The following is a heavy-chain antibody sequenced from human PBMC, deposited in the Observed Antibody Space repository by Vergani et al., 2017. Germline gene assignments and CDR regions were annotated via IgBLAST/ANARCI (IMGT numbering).Heavy chain of an antibody. CDR1: SHTFQTYG. CDR2: IRPYTGHT. V-gene: IGHV1-18*01. CDR3: ARVAPSNSEVTPTAFDV. Sequence: QVQLVQSGAELKKPGASVSVSCKGSSHTFQTYGISWVRQAPGKGLEWMAWIRPYTGHTIYAQKFQDRVTMNADTSTNTAYMELRSLRSDDTAVYFCARVAPSNSEVTPTAFDVWGQGTMVTVSS. D-gene: IGHD1-1*01. J-gene: IGHJ3*01.